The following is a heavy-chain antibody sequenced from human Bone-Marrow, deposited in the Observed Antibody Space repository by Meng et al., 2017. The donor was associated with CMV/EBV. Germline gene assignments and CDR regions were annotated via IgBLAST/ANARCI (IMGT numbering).Heavy chain of an antibody. CDR1: GYTFTAYY. CDR2: INPNSGGT. CDR3: ARDRGGPDAFDI. V-gene: IGHV1-2*02. Sequence: QASGYTFTAYYMHWVRQAPGQGLEWMGWINPNSGGTNYAQKFQGRVTMTRDTSIRTAYMELSRLRSDDTAVYYCARDRGGPDAFDIWGQGTMVTVSS. D-gene: IGHD3-10*01. J-gene: IGHJ3*02.